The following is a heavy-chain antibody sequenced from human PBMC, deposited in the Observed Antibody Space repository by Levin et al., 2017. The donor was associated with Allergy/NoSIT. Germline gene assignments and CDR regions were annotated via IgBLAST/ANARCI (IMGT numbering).Heavy chain of an antibody. CDR1: GFTFSSYA. D-gene: IGHD2-15*01. V-gene: IGHV3-23*01. CDR2: ISGSGGST. CDR3: AKGGHCSGGSCYSPSDY. Sequence: GGSLRLSCAASGFTFSSYAMSWVRQAPGKGLEWVSAISGSGGSTYYADSVKGRFTISRDNSKNTLYLQMNSLRAEDTAVYYCAKGGHCSGGSCYSPSDYWGQGTLVTVSS. J-gene: IGHJ4*02.